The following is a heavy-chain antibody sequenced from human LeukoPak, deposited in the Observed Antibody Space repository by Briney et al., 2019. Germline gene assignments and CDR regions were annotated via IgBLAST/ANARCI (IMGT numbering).Heavy chain of an antibody. CDR3: ARHTSGLDY. J-gene: IGHJ4*02. D-gene: IGHD6-19*01. CDR1: GGSISSIDYY. CDR2: IYYSGST. Sequence: SSETLSLTCTVAGGSISSIDYYWGWLRQPPGKGLEWIGTIYYSGSTYYNPSLKSRVTIFVDTSKNQFSLKLNSVTAADTAVYYCARHTSGLDYWGQGTLVTVSS. V-gene: IGHV4-39*01.